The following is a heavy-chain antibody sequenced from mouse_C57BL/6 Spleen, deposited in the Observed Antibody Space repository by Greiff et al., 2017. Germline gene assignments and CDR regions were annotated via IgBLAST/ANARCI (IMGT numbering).Heavy chain of an antibody. J-gene: IGHJ1*03. V-gene: IGHV2-5*01. Sequence: QVQLQQSGPGLVQPSQSLSITCTVSGFSLTSYGVHWVRQSPGKGLEWLGVIWRGGSTDYYAAFMSRLSITKDNSKSQVFFKMNSLQADDSAIYYCAINLWDGYFEVWGTGTTVTVSS. CDR1: GFSLTSYG. CDR3: AINLWDGYFEV. D-gene: IGHD4-1*01. CDR2: IWRGGST.